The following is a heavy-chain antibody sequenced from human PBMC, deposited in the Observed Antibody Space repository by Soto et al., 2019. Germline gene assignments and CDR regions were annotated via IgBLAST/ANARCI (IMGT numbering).Heavy chain of an antibody. CDR2: IYYSGST. J-gene: IGHJ6*02. CDR1: GGSISSYY. V-gene: IGHV4-59*08. D-gene: IGHD3-10*01. Sequence: SETLSLTCTVSGGSISSYYWSWIRQPPGKGLEWIGYIYYSGSTNYNPSPKSRVTISVDTSKNQFSLKLSSVTAADTAVYYCARWVGFGELYYYYGMDVWGQGTTVTVSS. CDR3: ARWVGFGELYYYYGMDV.